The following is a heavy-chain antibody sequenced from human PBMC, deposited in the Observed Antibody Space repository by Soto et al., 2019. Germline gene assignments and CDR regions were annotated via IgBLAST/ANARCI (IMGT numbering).Heavy chain of an antibody. V-gene: IGHV1-18*04. CDR3: ARDSLFDP. J-gene: IGHJ5*02. CDR1: GYTFTSYV. CDR2: ISVYNGNA. Sequence: GASVKVSCKASGYTFTSYVINWVLQAPGQGLEWMGWISVYNGNANYAQNLQGRVTMATDTSTSTAYMELRSLRFDDTAVYYCARDSLFDPWGQGTLVTVSS.